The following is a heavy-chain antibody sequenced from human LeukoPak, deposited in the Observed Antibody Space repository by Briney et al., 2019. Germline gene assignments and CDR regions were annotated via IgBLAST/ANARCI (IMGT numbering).Heavy chain of an antibody. V-gene: IGHV3-7*01. CDR2: IDEDGSET. J-gene: IGHJ4*02. CDR3: VRGPSGYHNT. D-gene: IGHD5-12*01. Sequence: PGGSLRLSCEVSGFTFSNYWMMWVRQAPGKGLEWVASIDEDGSETNYVDSVTGRFTVSRDHAKNSLFLQMNSLRAEDTAVYYCVRGPSGYHNTGGQGTLVTVSS. CDR1: GFTFSNYW.